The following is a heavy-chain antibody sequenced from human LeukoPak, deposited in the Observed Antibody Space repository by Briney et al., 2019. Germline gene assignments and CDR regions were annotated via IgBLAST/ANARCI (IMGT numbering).Heavy chain of an antibody. Sequence: SETLSLTCTVSGGSISSYYWSWIRQPPGKGLEWIGYIYYSGSTNYNPSLKSRVTISVDTSKNQFSLKLSSVTAADTAVYYCAVRLTYTTSWYLHFDFWGQGTLVTVSS. CDR1: GGSISSYY. D-gene: IGHD6-13*01. V-gene: IGHV4-59*01. J-gene: IGHJ4*02. CDR2: IYYSGST. CDR3: AVRLTYTTSWYLHFDF.